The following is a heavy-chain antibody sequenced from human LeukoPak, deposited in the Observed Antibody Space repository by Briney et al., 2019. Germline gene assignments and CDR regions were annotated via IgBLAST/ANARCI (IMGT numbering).Heavy chain of an antibody. D-gene: IGHD4-17*01. Sequence: GGSLRLSCAASGFTFSSYAMSWVRQAPGKGLEWVSAISGSGGSTYYADSVKGRFTISRDNSKKTLYLQMNSLGAEDTAVYYCANQLYGDYLAPDYWGQGTLVTVSS. CDR2: ISGSGGST. V-gene: IGHV3-23*01. CDR1: GFTFSSYA. J-gene: IGHJ4*02. CDR3: ANQLYGDYLAPDY.